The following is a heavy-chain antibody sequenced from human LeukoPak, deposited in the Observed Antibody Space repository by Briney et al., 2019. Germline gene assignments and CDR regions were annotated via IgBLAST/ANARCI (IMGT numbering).Heavy chain of an antibody. CDR3: ARDSSGYYRY. CDR2: IYTSGST. CDR1: GASINSHF. Sequence: PSETLSFTCSVSGASINSHFWSWIRQPAGKGLEWIGRIYTSGSTNYNPSLKSRVTMSVDTSKNQFSLKLSSVTAADTAVYYCARDSSGYYRYWGQGTLVTVSS. J-gene: IGHJ4*02. D-gene: IGHD3-22*01. V-gene: IGHV4-4*07.